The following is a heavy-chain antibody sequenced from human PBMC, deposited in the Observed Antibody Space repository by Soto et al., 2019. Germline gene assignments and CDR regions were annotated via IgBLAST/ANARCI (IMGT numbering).Heavy chain of an antibody. CDR2: IYTSGST. CDR3: ARDFRFRYYYYGMDV. J-gene: IGHJ6*02. V-gene: IGHV4-4*07. CDR1: GGSISSYY. D-gene: IGHD3-3*01. Sequence: LSLTCTVSGGSISSYYWSWIRQPAGKGLEWIGRIYTSGSTNYNPSLKSRVTMSVDTSKNQFSLKLSSVTAADTAVYYCARDFRFRYYYYGMDVWGQGTTVTVSS.